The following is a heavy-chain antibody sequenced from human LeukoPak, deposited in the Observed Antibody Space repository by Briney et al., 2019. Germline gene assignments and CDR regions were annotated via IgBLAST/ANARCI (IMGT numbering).Heavy chain of an antibody. Sequence: PSETLSLTCAVYGGSFSGYYWSWIRQPPGKGLEWIGEINHSGSTNYNPSLKSRVTISVDTSKNQFSLKLSSVTAADTAVYYCASIWFGELLSWHDYWGQGTLVTVSS. CDR1: GGSFSGYY. D-gene: IGHD3-10*01. CDR3: ASIWFGELLSWHDY. CDR2: INHSGST. J-gene: IGHJ4*02. V-gene: IGHV4-34*01.